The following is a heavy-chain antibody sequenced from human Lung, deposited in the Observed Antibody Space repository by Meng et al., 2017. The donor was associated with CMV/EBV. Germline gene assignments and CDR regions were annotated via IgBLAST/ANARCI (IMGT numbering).Heavy chain of an antibody. CDR2: FVNYVDT. V-gene: IGHV1-18*01. CDR3: ASGTPGRSYCDY. D-gene: IGHD2-15*01. Sequence: QGHLLQAGPEVKKPGASVRVSCKASGYTVGSYGICWVRQAPGQGLEWMGWFVNYVDTYPAPKFQGRVTMTTDTHTNTAFMELRSLTSDDTAVYYCASGTPGRSYCDYWGQGTLVTVSS. CDR1: GYTVGSYG. J-gene: IGHJ4*02.